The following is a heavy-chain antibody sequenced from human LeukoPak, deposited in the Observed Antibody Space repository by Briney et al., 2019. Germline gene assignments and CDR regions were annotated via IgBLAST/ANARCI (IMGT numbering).Heavy chain of an antibody. D-gene: IGHD4-23*01. CDR2: ISSSSTSI. V-gene: IGHV3-21*03. CDR3: ARGADRWNYFDY. J-gene: IGHJ4*02. CDR1: GFTFSDYT. Sequence: PGGSLRLSCAASGFTFSDYTMNWVRQAPGKGLEWVSSISSSSTSIYYADSVKGRFTISRDNAKNSLYLQMNSLRAEDTAMYYCARGADRWNYFDYWGQGTLVTVSS.